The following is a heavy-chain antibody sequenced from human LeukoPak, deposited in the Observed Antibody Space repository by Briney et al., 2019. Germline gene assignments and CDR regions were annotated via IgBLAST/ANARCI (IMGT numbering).Heavy chain of an antibody. Sequence: GGSLRLSCAASGFTFSGSAMHWVRQASGKGLEWVGRIRSKANSYATAYAASVKGRFTISRDDSKNTAYLQMNSLKTEDTAVYYCTRPPYCSSTGCYTDYWGQGTLVTVSS. CDR1: GFTFSGSA. CDR2: IRSKANSYAT. V-gene: IGHV3-73*01. J-gene: IGHJ4*02. CDR3: TRPPYCSSTGCYTDY. D-gene: IGHD2-2*02.